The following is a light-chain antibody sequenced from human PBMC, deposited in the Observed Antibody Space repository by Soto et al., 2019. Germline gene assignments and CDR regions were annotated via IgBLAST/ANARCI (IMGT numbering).Light chain of an antibody. CDR3: QAWDSSTASVV. CDR1: KLGDKY. CDR2: QDS. V-gene: IGLV3-1*01. Sequence: SYELTQPPSVSVSPGQTASITCSGDKLGDKYACWYQQKPGQSPVLVIYQDSKRPSGIPERFSGSNSGNTATLTISGTQAMDEADYYRQAWDSSTASVVFGGGTKLTVL. J-gene: IGLJ2*01.